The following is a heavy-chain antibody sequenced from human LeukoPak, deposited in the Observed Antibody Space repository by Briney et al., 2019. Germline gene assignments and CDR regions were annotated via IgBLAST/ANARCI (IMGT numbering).Heavy chain of an antibody. D-gene: IGHD3-16*02. CDR1: GGSVSSGSYY. V-gene: IGHV4-61*01. CDR3: ARSIGLFDY. Sequence: SETLSLTCTVSGGSVSSGSYYWSWIRQPPGKGLEWIGYIYYSGSTNYNPSLKSRVTISVDTSKNQFSLKLSSVTAADTAVYYCARSIGLFDYWGQGTLVTVSS. CDR2: IYYSGST. J-gene: IGHJ4*02.